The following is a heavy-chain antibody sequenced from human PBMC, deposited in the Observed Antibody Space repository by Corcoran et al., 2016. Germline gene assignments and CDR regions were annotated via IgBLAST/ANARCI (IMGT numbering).Heavy chain of an antibody. CDR2: FYYGMRT. D-gene: IGHD1-26*01. CDR3: VRDGSAVGRVGHS. J-gene: IGHJ5*02. Sequence: LQESGPGLVKPSETLSLICSVSGDPISSSNNYWGWIRQAPGKGLAWIGSFYYGMRTYYNPSLSNRVTISRDASKNQFSLRLTSVTAADTAGYHGVRDGSAVGRVGHSWGQGTLVTVSS. CDR1: GDPISSSNNY. V-gene: IGHV4-39*07.